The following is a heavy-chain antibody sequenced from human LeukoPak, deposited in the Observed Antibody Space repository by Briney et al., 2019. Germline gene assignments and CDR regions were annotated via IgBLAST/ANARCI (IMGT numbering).Heavy chain of an antibody. CDR2: IYPGDSGP. V-gene: IGHV5-51*01. Sequence: PGESLKISCKVSGYSFTSYCIGLVRPMPGKGLEWMGIIYPGDSGPTYSPSFQGQVTISVDKSINTAYLQWSSLQASDTAMYYCGMSGDRVPLQDDVFDVWGQGTMVTVST. J-gene: IGHJ3*01. D-gene: IGHD1-26*01. CDR1: GYSFTSYC. CDR3: GMSGDRVPLQDDVFDV.